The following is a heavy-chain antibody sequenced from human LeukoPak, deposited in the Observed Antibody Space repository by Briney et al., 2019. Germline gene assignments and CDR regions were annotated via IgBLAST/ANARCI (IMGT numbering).Heavy chain of an antibody. CDR1: GYTFTCYY. Sequence: GASVKVSCKASGYTFTCYYMHWVRQAPGQGLEWMGWINPNSGGTNYAQKFQGRVTMTRDTSISTAYMELSRLRSDDTAVYYCARSTWIQLWLLFSYWGQGTLVTVSS. D-gene: IGHD5-18*01. CDR2: INPNSGGT. CDR3: ARSTWIQLWLLFSY. J-gene: IGHJ4*02. V-gene: IGHV1-2*02.